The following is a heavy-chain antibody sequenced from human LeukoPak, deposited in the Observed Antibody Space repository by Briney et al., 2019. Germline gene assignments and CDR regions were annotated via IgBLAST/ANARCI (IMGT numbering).Heavy chain of an antibody. V-gene: IGHV3-9*01. CDR2: ISWNSGSI. J-gene: IGHJ4*02. D-gene: IGHD2-21*02. CDR3: AKDIGVLAYCGGDCYFDY. CDR1: GFTFDDYA. Sequence: GGSLRLSCAASGFTFDDYAMHWVRHAPGKGLEWVSGISWNSGSIGYADSVKGRFTISRDNAKNSLYLQMNSLRAEDTALYYCAKDIGVLAYCGGDCYFDYWGQGTLVTVSS.